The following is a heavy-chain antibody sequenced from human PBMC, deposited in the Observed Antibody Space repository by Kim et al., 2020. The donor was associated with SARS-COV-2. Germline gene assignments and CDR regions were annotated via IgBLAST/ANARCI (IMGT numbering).Heavy chain of an antibody. CDR2: INPTSGDT. D-gene: IGHD5-12*01. V-gene: IGHV1-46*01. CDR3: ARDRSPGGYGCFDP. J-gene: IGHJ5*02. CDR1: GYTFTSFY. Sequence: ASVKVSCKASGYTFTSFYIHWVRQAPGQGLEWMGIINPTSGDTIYAQKFQGRVTMTRDTSTSTVYMELTSLRSDDTAVYYCARDRSPGGYGCFDPWGQGTLVTVSS.